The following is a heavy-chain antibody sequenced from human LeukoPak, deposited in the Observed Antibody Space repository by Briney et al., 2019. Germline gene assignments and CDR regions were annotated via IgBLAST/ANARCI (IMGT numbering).Heavy chain of an antibody. Sequence: PSETLSLTCTVSGYSISSGYYWGCIRQPPGKGLEWIGSIYHSGITYYNPSLKGRVTISADTSKNQFSLNLSSVTAADTAVYYCARAQGPTGSYFYMDVWGKGTTVTVSS. CDR1: GYSISSGYY. D-gene: IGHD1-26*01. CDR3: ARAQGPTGSYFYMDV. CDR2: IYHSGIT. J-gene: IGHJ6*03. V-gene: IGHV4-38-2*02.